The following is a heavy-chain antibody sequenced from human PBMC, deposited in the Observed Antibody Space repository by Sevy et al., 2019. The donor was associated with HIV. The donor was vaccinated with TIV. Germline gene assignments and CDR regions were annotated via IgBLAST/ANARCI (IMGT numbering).Heavy chain of an antibody. CDR1: GFPFNDHA. CDR2: VSWNSRYI. Sequence: GGSLRLSCAASGFPFNDHAMHWVRQVPGKGLEWVSGVSWNSRYIGYADSVKGRFTISRDNARHFLYLEMNSLRPEDTALYYCAKDINRGCDGVNCYSYYYYFYGLDVWGQGPTVTAS. V-gene: IGHV3-9*01. CDR3: AKDINRGCDGVNCYSYYYYFYGLDV. D-gene: IGHD2-21*01. J-gene: IGHJ6*02.